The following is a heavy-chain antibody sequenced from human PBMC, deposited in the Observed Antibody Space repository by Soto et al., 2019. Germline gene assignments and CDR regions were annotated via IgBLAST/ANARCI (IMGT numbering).Heavy chain of an antibody. CDR1: GFSLSNARMG. D-gene: IGHD4-17*01. CDR2: IFSNDEK. V-gene: IGHV2-26*01. Sequence: SGPTLVNPPETLTLTCTVSGFSLSNARMGVSWNRQPPGKALEWLAHIFSNDEKSYSTSLKSRLTISKDTSKSQVVLTMTNMDPVDTATYYCARITAYGAEYFQHWGQGTLVTVSS. CDR3: ARITAYGAEYFQH. J-gene: IGHJ1*01.